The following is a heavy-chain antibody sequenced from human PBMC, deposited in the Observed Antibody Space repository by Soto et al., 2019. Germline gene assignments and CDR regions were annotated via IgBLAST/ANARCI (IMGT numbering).Heavy chain of an antibody. Sequence: PVGSLRLSCAASGFTFSNYDMHWVRQAPGEGLEWVSGIGAASDAYYPVSVQGRFTVSRDNAKKSLYLQMKSLRAGDTAVYYCARGVLGPGDYYYGMDVWGQGTTVTVSS. J-gene: IGHJ6*02. CDR2: IGAASDA. CDR3: ARGVLGPGDYYYGMDV. V-gene: IGHV3-13*01. D-gene: IGHD7-27*01. CDR1: GFTFSNYD.